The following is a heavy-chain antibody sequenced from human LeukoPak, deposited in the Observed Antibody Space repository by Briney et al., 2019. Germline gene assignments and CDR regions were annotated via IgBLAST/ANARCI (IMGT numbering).Heavy chain of an antibody. V-gene: IGHV5-51*01. J-gene: IGHJ6*04. CDR2: IYPGDSDT. D-gene: IGHD2-2*01. CDR3: ATRSIVVVPAAIV. CDR1: GYSFTSYW. Sequence: GESRKISCKGSGYSFTSYWIGWVRQMPGKGLEWMGIIYPGDSDTRYSPSFQGQVTISADKSISTAYLQWSSLKASDTAMYYCATRSIVVVPAAIVWGKGTTVTVSS.